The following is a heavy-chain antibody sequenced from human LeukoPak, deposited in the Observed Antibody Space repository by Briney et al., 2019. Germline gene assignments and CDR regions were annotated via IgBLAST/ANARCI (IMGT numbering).Heavy chain of an antibody. J-gene: IGHJ4*02. D-gene: IGHD1-26*01. Sequence: GGSLRLSCSASGFTFSRHTMHWVRQAPGKGLEYVPSIYSQGEKTFYADSVKGRFTISRDNSKNTLFLQMSSLRAEDTAVFYCVKDLDGTYSFDYWGQGTLVTVSP. CDR3: VKDLDGTYSFDY. CDR2: IYSQGEKT. V-gene: IGHV3-64D*06. CDR1: GFTFSRHT.